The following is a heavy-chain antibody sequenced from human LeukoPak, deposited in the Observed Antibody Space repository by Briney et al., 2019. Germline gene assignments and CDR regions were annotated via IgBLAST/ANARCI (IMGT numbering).Heavy chain of an antibody. CDR1: GGSISSGGYY. V-gene: IGHV4-31*03. Sequence: SETLSLTCTVSGGSISSGGYYWSWIRQHPGKGLEWIGYIYYSGSTYYNPSLKSRVTISVDTSKNQFSLKLSSATAADTAVYYCARSSVVVVPAARGKNWFDPWGQGTLVTVSS. J-gene: IGHJ5*02. CDR3: ARSSVVVVPAARGKNWFDP. D-gene: IGHD2-2*01. CDR2: IYYSGST.